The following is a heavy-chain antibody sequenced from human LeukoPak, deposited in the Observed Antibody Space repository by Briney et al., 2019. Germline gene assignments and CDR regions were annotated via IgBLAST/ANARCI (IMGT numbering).Heavy chain of an antibody. CDR1: GYTFTDFY. CDR2: MNPKTGET. D-gene: IGHD3-16*01. Sequence: ASVKVSCKASGYTFTDFYMHWVRQAPGQGLEWLGWMNPKTGETRYGQNFQGRVTMTRDTSITTACMELSSLRSDDTAVYYCAREAGDNTYNVWGQGTMVTVS. V-gene: IGHV1-2*02. CDR3: AREAGDNTYNV. J-gene: IGHJ3*01.